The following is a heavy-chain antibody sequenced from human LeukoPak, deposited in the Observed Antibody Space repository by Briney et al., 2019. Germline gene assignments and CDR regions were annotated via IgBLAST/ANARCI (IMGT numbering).Heavy chain of an antibody. J-gene: IGHJ4*02. Sequence: PSETLSLTCTVSGGSISSSSYYWSWVRQPPGKGLEWIGYIYHSGSTNYNPSLKSRVNLSVDMAKNQFSLKMSSVTAADTAVYYCARSRVWSDYWGYFDYWGQGTLVTVSS. CDR1: GGSISSSSYY. CDR3: ARSRVWSDYWGYFDY. D-gene: IGHD3-3*01. V-gene: IGHV4-61*01. CDR2: IYHSGST.